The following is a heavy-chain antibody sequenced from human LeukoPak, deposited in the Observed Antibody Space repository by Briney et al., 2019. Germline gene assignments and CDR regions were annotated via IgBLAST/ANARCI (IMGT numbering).Heavy chain of an antibody. V-gene: IGHV4-59*01. CDR1: GGSISSYY. J-gene: IGHJ4*02. CDR3: AGHSLWSGSYLPTVLDY. CDR2: IYWSGTT. Sequence: SETLSLTCTVSGGSISSYYWSWIRQPPGKGLEWIGYIYWSGTTNYNPSLESRVTISVDTSKNQFSLKLTSVTAADTAMYYCAGHSLWSGSYLPTVLDYWGQGILVTVSS. D-gene: IGHD1-26*01.